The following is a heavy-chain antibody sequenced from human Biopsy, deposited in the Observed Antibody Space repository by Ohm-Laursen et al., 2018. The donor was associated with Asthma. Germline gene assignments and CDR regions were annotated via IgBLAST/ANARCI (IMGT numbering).Heavy chain of an antibody. CDR3: AKDRVAGRSYYFDC. Sequence: SLRLSCAASGFNFHNYGMNWVRRAPGKGLEWVAQILFDGRKINYPDSVKGRFTISRDNSKNMVYLQMNSLRPEDTAVYYCAKDRVAGRSYYFDCWGQGSLVSVSS. CDR1: GFNFHNYG. V-gene: IGHV3-30*18. J-gene: IGHJ4*02. CDR2: ILFDGRKI. D-gene: IGHD6-13*01.